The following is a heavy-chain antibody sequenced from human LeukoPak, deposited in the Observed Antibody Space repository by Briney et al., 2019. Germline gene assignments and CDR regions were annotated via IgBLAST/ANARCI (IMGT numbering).Heavy chain of an antibody. D-gene: IGHD3-16*02. V-gene: IGHV4-59*01. CDR2: VFYSGST. Sequence: SETLSLTCTVSGGSISNYYWSWIRQPPGKGLEWIGYVFYSGSTNYNPSLRSRVTISVDTSKNQFSLKLSSVTAADTAVYYCARMGFIGLFDYWGQGTLVTVSS. J-gene: IGHJ4*02. CDR1: GGSISNYY. CDR3: ARMGFIGLFDY.